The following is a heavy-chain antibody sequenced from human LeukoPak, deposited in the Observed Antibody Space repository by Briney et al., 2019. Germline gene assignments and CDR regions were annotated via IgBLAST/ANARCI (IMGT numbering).Heavy chain of an antibody. CDR1: GYTFTSYA. V-gene: IGHV7-4-1*02. CDR3: AREPVNDPFDY. J-gene: IGHJ4*02. Sequence: ASVKVSCKASGYTFTSYAMNWVRQAPGQGLEWMEWINTNTGNPTYAQGFTGRFVFSLDTSVSTAYLQISSLKAENTAVYYCAREPVNDPFDYWGQGTLVTVSS. CDR2: INTNTGNP. D-gene: IGHD1-1*01.